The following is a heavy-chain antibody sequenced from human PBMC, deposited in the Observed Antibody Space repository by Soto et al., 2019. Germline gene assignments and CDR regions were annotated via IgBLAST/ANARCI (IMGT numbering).Heavy chain of an antibody. Sequence: ASVKVSCKASGGTFSSYAISWVRQAPGQGREWMGGIIPIFGTANYAQKFQGRVTITADESTSTAYMELSSLRSEDTAVYYCAREMATIDGGAFDIWGQGTMVTVSS. CDR3: AREMATIDGGAFDI. CDR1: GGTFSSYA. D-gene: IGHD5-12*01. J-gene: IGHJ3*02. CDR2: IIPIFGTA. V-gene: IGHV1-69*13.